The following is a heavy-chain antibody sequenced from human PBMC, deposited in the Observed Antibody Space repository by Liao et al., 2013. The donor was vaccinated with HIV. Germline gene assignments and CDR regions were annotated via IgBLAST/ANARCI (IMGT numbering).Heavy chain of an antibody. CDR1: GGSITSSY. J-gene: IGHJ5*02. CDR3: ARALPSKGGSGFFVAFDP. CDR2: IHINGNT. D-gene: IGHD2-21*01. V-gene: IGHV4-4*07. Sequence: QVQLQESGPGLVKPSETLSLTCTVSGGSITSSYWNWIRQPAGKGLEWIGRIHINGNTNYNPSLKSRVTMSEDTAKSQLSLKLSSVTAADTAVYYCARALPSKGGSGFFVAFDPWGPGTLVTVSS.